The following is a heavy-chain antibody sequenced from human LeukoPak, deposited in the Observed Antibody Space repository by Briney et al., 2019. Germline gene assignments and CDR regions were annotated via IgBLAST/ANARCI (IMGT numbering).Heavy chain of an antibody. CDR2: IYHSGST. D-gene: IGHD1-26*01. CDR1: GGSFSGYY. CDR3: ARGWEGGDYYYMDV. J-gene: IGHJ6*03. Sequence: PSETLSLTCAVYGGSFSGYYWSWIRQPPGKGLEWIGYIYHSGSTYYNPSLKSRVTISVDRSKNQFSLKLSSVTAADTAVYYCARGWEGGDYYYMDVWGKGTTVTVSS. V-gene: IGHV4-34*01.